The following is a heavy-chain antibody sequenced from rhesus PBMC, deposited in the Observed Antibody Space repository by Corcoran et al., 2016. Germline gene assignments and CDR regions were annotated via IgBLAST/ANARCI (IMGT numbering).Heavy chain of an antibody. D-gene: IGHD2-15*01. Sequence: QATLKESGPALVKPTQTRTLTCTFSGFAISTTGTGVGWIRKPPGKALEWLASIYWNDSKYYITSVKSRLTISKDTSKKQVVLRMTNMDPVDTATYCCARLGSRSRFDVWGPGVLVTDSS. CDR3: ARLGSRSRFDV. V-gene: IGHV2-95*01. CDR1: GFAISTTGTG. J-gene: IGHJ5-1*01. CDR2: IYWNDSK.